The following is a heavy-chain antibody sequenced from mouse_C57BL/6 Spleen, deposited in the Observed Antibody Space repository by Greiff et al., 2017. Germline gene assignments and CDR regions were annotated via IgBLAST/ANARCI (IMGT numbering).Heavy chain of an antibody. Sequence: LVESGAELVKPGASVKISCKASGYAFSSYWMNWVKQRPGKGLEWIGQIYPGDGDTNYNGKFKGKATLTADKSSSTAYMQLSSLTSEDSAVYFCARDAGTPAWFAYWGQGTLVTVSA. CDR2: IYPGDGDT. J-gene: IGHJ3*01. CDR1: GYAFSSYW. V-gene: IGHV1-80*01. CDR3: ARDAGTPAWFAY. D-gene: IGHD4-1*01.